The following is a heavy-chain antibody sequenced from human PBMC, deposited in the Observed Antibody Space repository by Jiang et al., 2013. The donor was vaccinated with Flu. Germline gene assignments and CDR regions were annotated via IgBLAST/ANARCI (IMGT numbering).Heavy chain of an antibody. CDR2: IYYSGST. Sequence: LLKPSETLSLTCTVSGGSVSTASNYWSWIRQPPGKGLEWIGYIYYSGSTNYDPSLKSRVTISVDTSKNQFFLKLSSVTAADTAVYYCARDSWGQHNTNPGIDVWGQGTTVTVSS. CDR1: GGSVSTASNY. CDR3: ARDSWGQHNTNPGIDV. J-gene: IGHJ6*02. D-gene: IGHD3-16*01. V-gene: IGHV4-61*01.